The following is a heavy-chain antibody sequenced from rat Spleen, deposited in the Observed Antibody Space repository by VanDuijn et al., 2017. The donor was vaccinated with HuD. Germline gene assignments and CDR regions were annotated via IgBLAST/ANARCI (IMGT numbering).Heavy chain of an antibody. CDR3: ARGGYTTDYGGFDY. J-gene: IGHJ2*01. CDR2: INTGSGGT. V-gene: IGHV1-43*01. D-gene: IGHD1-6*01. Sequence: QVQLQQSGAEVAKPGSSVKISCKASGYTFTSYQISWIKQTTGQGLEYIGYINTGSGGTNYNEKFKGKATLTVDKSSSTAFMQLSSLTPDDSAVYYCARGGYTTDYGGFDYWGQGVMVTVSS. CDR1: GYTFTSYQ.